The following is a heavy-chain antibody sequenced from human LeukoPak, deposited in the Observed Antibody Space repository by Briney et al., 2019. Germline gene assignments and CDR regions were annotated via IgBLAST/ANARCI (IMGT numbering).Heavy chain of an antibody. V-gene: IGHV4-59*01. CDR3: ARVPLSDWYFDL. CDR2: IYYSGST. Sequence: SETPSLTCTVSSGSISGYYWNWIRQPPGKGLEWIGCIYYSGSTNYNPSLKSRVSISVDTSTDQFSLKLNSVTAADTAVYYCARVPLSDWYFDLWGRGTLVTVSS. CDR1: SGSISGYY. J-gene: IGHJ2*01.